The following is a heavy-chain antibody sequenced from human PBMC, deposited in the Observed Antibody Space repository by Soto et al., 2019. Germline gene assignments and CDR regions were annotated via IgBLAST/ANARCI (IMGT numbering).Heavy chain of an antibody. J-gene: IGHJ4*02. CDR3: TRARYSSGWYYFDY. CDR1: GFTFSTYG. CDR2: IWSDGSRE. V-gene: IGHV3-33*01. D-gene: IGHD6-19*01. Sequence: QVQLVESGGGMVQPGRSLRLSCAASGFTFSTYGMHWVRQAPGKGLEWVAVIWSDGSREDCSDSVKGRFTISRDNSKNTLYLQISSLRAEDTAVYYCTRARYSSGWYYFDYWGQGTLVTVSS.